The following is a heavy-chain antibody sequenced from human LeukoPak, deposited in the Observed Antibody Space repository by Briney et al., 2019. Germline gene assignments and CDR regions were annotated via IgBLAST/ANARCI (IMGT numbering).Heavy chain of an antibody. CDR2: ISSSSSYI. CDR3: ARDHDFALDY. Sequence: GGSLRLSCAASGFTFSSYSMNWVRQAPGKGLEWVSSISSSSSYIYYADSVKGRFTISRDNAKNSLDLQMSSLRDEDTAVYYCARDHDFALDYWGQGTLVTVSS. CDR1: GFTFSSYS. D-gene: IGHD1-1*01. V-gene: IGHV3-21*01. J-gene: IGHJ4*02.